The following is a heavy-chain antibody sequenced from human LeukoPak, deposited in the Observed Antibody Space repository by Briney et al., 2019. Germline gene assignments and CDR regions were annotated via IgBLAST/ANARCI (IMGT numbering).Heavy chain of an antibody. CDR3: ARDSYDFWSGYFDY. J-gene: IGHJ4*02. D-gene: IGHD3-3*01. CDR1: GFTFSSYS. Sequence: GGSLRLSCAASGFTFSSYSMNWVRQAPGKGLEWVSSISSSSSYIYCADSVKGRFTISRDNAKNSLYLQMNSLRAEDTAVYYCARDSYDFWSGYFDYWGQGTLVTVSS. CDR2: ISSSSSYI. V-gene: IGHV3-21*01.